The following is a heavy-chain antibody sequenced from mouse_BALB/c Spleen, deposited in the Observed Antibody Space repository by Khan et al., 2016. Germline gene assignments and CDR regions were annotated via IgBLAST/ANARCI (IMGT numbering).Heavy chain of an antibody. CDR2: ISYSGST. CDR3: ARHYFFDY. Sequence: VQLQESGPGLVKPSQTLSLPCTVTGYSITSYYAWNWIRQFPGNKLEWMGYISYSGSTSYNPSLKSRISNTRDTSKNQFFLQLNSVTTEDTATYYRARHYFFDYCGEGTTLPVSS. V-gene: IGHV3-2*02. J-gene: IGHJ2*01. CDR1: GYSITSYYA.